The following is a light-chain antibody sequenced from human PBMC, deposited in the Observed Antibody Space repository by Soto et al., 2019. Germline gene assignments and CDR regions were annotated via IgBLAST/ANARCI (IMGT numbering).Light chain of an antibody. CDR2: GAS. CDR3: PQYGRSPSYT. Sequence: EIVLTQSPGTLSLSPGERATLSCRASQSVSSSYLAWYQQKPGQAPRLLIYGASSRATGIPDRFSGSGSGTDFTPTISRLEPEGFSVYYCPQYGRSPSYTFGQGTKLENK. CDR1: QSVSSSY. J-gene: IGKJ2*01. V-gene: IGKV3-20*01.